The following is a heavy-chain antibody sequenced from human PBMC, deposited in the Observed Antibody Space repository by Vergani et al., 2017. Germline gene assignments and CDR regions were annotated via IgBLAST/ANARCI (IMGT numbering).Heavy chain of an antibody. V-gene: IGHV3-11*04. D-gene: IGHD1-1*01. CDR3: AKNPGISTTRPYYAMDI. CDR2: ISPGASTV. Sequence: LEESGGGSVKPGGSLRLSCAASGIKFSDHYMSWIRQAPGKGLEWVSHISPGASTVSYTDSVTGRVTVARDNDNNSLTLDMTTLRVEDTAVYYSAKNPGISTTRPYYAMDIWGQGTTVTVSS. CDR1: GIKFSDHY. J-gene: IGHJ6*02.